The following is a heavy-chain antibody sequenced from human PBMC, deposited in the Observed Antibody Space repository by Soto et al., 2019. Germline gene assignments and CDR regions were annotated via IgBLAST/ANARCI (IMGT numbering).Heavy chain of an antibody. Sequence: VQLVESGGGLIQPGGSLRLSCAASGFTVSSNYMSWVRQAPGKGLEWVSVISYDGSKKYYAGSVKGRFTISRDNSKNTLYLQINSLRAEDTSVYYCAKDLVEYCSGGSCYFRGMDYWGQGTLVTVSS. D-gene: IGHD2-15*01. CDR3: AKDLVEYCSGGSCYFRGMDY. J-gene: IGHJ4*02. CDR1: GFTVSSNY. V-gene: IGHV3-30*18. CDR2: ISYDGSKK.